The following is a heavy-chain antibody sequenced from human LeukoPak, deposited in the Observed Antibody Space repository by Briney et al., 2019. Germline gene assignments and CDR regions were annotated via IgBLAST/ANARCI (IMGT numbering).Heavy chain of an antibody. CDR2: ISAYNGNT. J-gene: IGHJ5*02. D-gene: IGHD1-26*01. Sequence: GASVKVSCTASGGTFSSYAISWVRQAPGQGLEWMGWISAYNGNTHYAQKFQGRVTMTTDTSTSTAYMELRSLRSDDTAVYYCARDPVGRSWFDPWGQGTLVTVSS. CDR1: GGTFSSYA. CDR3: ARDPVGRSWFDP. V-gene: IGHV1-18*01.